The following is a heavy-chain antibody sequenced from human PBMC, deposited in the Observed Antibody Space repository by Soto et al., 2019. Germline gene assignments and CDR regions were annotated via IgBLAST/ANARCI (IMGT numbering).Heavy chain of an antibody. V-gene: IGHV1-2*04. CDR2: INPKSGAT. CDR3: ARSRGSYFPRVLDI. J-gene: IGHJ6*04. Sequence: ASVKVSCKASGYSFTDYHIHWVRQAPGQGLEWLGGINPKSGATSNAQKFQGWVTMTADKSTSTAYMELSSLRSDDTAVYYCARSRGSYFPRVLDIGGKGTTVPVSS. CDR1: GYSFTDYH. D-gene: IGHD1-26*01.